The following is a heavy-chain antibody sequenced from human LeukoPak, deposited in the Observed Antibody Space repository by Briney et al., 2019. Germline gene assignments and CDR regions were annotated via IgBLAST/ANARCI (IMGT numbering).Heavy chain of an antibody. V-gene: IGHV5-51*01. CDR2: MYPGDSDT. CDR1: GYSFTSYW. Sequence: GESLKISCKGSGYSFTSYWIGWVRQMPGKGLEWMGIMYPGDSDTRYSPPSQGQVTISADKSISTAYLQWSSLKASDTAMYYCARLRSLTQFTFDPWGQGTLVTVSS. J-gene: IGHJ5*02. D-gene: IGHD3-3*01. CDR3: ARLRSLTQFTFDP.